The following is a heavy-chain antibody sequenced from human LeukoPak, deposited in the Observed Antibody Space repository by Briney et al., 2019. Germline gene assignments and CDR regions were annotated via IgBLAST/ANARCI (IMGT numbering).Heavy chain of an antibody. Sequence: GGSLRLSCAASGFTFTNAWMSWVRQAPGKGLEWVGRIKSKADGGATDYAASVKGRFTISRDDSKNTLYLQMNSLKAEDTAIYYCTSAIRRDGNNLPRHWGQGTLVTVSS. CDR2: IKSKADGGAT. D-gene: IGHD5-24*01. CDR3: TSAIRRDGNNLPRH. V-gene: IGHV3-15*01. CDR1: GFTFTNAW. J-gene: IGHJ1*01.